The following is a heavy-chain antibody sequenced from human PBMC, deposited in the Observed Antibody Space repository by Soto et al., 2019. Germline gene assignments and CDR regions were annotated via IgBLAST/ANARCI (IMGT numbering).Heavy chain of an antibody. CDR1: GFTFSNYA. CDR3: AKEAAGIGVPWFDS. J-gene: IGHJ5*01. V-gene: IGHV3-23*02. D-gene: IGHD3-3*01. CDR2: ISGGGVDT. Sequence: EVQLLESGGGLVQPGGSLRLSCAASGFTFSNYAMSWVRQAPGKGPEWVSGISGGGVDTYYVDSVKGRFIISRDNSRNTLYLQMSTLRAGDAAVYYCAKEAAGIGVPWFDSWGQGTLVTVSS.